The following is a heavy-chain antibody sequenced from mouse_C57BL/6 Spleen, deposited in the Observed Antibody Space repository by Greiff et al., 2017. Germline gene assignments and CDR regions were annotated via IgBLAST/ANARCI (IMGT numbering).Heavy chain of an antibody. J-gene: IGHJ4*01. Sequence: EVQLQQSGAELVKPGASVKLSCTASGFNINDYYMHWVKQRTEQGLEWSGRIDPEDGETKYAPKFQGKATITADTSSNTAYLQLSSLTSEDTAVYYCSGAGGGSSPYAMDYWGQGTSVTVSS. CDR2: IDPEDGET. D-gene: IGHD1-1*01. V-gene: IGHV14-2*01. CDR3: SGAGGGSSPYAMDY. CDR1: GFNINDYY.